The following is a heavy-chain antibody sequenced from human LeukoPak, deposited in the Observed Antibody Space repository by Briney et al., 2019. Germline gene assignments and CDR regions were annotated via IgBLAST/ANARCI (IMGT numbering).Heavy chain of an antibody. V-gene: IGHV3-23*01. Sequence: GGSLRLSCATSGFSFSDYAMSWVRQTPGMGLEWVSAISSTGGSIYYADSVKGRFTLSRDNFKNTLSLQMNSLRDDDTARYYCAKGGKWYDNTGYWRWGQGTLVTVSS. D-gene: IGHD3-22*01. CDR2: ISSTGGSI. CDR1: GFSFSDYA. CDR3: AKGGKWYDNTGYWR. J-gene: IGHJ4*02.